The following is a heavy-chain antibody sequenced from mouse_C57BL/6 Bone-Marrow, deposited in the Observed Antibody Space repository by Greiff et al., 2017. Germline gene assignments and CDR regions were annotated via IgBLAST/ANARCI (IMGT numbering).Heavy chain of an antibody. CDR1: EYDFPSHD. V-gene: IGHV5-2*01. CDR3: ARQLRLRAYFDY. CDR2: INSDGGST. Sequence: EVKVVESGGGLVQPGESLKLSCESNEYDFPSHDMSWVRKTPEKRLELVAAINSDGGSTYYPDTMERRFIISRDNTKKTLYLQMSSLRSEDTALYYCARQLRLRAYFDYWGQGTTLTVSS. D-gene: IGHD3-2*02. J-gene: IGHJ2*01.